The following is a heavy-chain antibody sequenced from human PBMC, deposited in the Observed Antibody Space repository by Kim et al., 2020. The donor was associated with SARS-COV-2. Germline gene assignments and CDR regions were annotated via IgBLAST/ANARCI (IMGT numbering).Heavy chain of an antibody. J-gene: IGHJ4*02. D-gene: IGHD6-19*01. CDR1: GYSISSGYY. Sequence: SETLSLTCTVSGYSISSGYYWGWIRQPPWKGLEWIGSIYHSGSTYYNPSLKSRVTISVDTSKNQFSLKLSSVTAADTAVYYCASSYSSGWYGDFDYWGQGTLVTVSS. CDR3: ASSYSSGWYGDFDY. CDR2: IYHSGST. V-gene: IGHV4-38-2*02.